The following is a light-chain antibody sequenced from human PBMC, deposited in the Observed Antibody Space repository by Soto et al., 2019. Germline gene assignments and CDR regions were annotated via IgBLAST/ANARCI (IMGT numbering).Light chain of an antibody. V-gene: IGKV3-20*01. CDR2: GAS. CDR3: QQYGSSLSIT. CDR1: QSVSSSY. J-gene: IGKJ5*01. Sequence: EIVLPQSPGTLSLSPGERATLSCRASQSVSSSYLAWYQQKPGQAPRLLIYGASSRATGIPDRFSGSGSGTDFTLTISRLEPEDFAVYYCQQYGSSLSITFGQGTRPEIK.